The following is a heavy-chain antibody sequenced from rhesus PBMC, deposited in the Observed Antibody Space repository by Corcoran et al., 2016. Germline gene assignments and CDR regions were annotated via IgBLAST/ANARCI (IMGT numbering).Heavy chain of an antibody. Sequence: EVQLVESGGGLAKPGGSLRLSCAASGFTFSDYYMDWVRQAPGKVLECVSRISNGGNSTWYADSVKGRFTISRENAKNTLYLQMNSLRTEDTAVYYCARDRAGGFDYWGQGVLVTVSS. CDR3: ARDRAGGFDY. CDR2: ISNGGNST. J-gene: IGHJ4*01. CDR1: GFTFSDYY. D-gene: IGHD1-1*01. V-gene: IGHV3-178*01.